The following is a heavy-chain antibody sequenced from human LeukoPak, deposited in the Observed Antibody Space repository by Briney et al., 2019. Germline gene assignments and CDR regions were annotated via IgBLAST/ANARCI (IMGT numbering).Heavy chain of an antibody. J-gene: IGHJ4*02. CDR2: IYYSGST. D-gene: IGHD4-17*01. CDR3: ARVPISTTARGYFAY. V-gene: IGHV4-61*01. Sequence: SETLSLACTVSGGSVSSGSYYWSRMRQPPGKGLEWIGYIYYSGSTTYNPSLKSRVTISVDTSKNKFTLKLSSVTAADTAVYYCARVPISTTARGYFAYWGQGTLVTVS. CDR1: GGSVSSGSYY.